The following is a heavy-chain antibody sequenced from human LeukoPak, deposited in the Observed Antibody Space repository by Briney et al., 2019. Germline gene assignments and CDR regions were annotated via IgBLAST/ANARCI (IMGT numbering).Heavy chain of an antibody. Sequence: GGSLRLSCAASGFTFSSYAMSGVRQAPGKGLEWVSAISGSGGSTYYADSVKGRFTISRDNSKNTLYLQMNSLRAEDTAVYYCAKVSGSYKEIGYWGQGTLVTVSS. CDR3: AKVSGSYKEIGY. CDR1: GFTFSSYA. D-gene: IGHD1-26*01. V-gene: IGHV3-23*01. J-gene: IGHJ4*02. CDR2: ISGSGGST.